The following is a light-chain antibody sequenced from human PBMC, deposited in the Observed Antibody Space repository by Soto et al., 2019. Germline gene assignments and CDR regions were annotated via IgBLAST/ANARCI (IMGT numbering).Light chain of an antibody. Sequence: QFALTQPASVSGSPGQSITISCTGTTSDIGRYNLVSWYQQYPGKAPKLILYEDIERPSGVSNRFSGSKSGNTASLTIFGLLTEDEADYYCCSYAGGTSVVFGGGTKVTVL. CDR3: CSYAGGTSVV. J-gene: IGLJ2*01. V-gene: IGLV2-23*01. CDR2: EDI. CDR1: TSDIGRYNL.